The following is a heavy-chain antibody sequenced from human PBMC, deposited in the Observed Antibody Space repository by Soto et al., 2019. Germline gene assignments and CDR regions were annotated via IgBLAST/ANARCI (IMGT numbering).Heavy chain of an antibody. J-gene: IGHJ4*02. D-gene: IGHD2-8*01. Sequence: QVQLVQSGAEVKKPGASVKVSCKTSGYTFTSYDINWVRQATGQGLEWMGWMNSNNGNPGYAQKVQGRVTVTSDTSLRTVYMELSSLRSDDTAVYYCATSRYCTNGVCPFDYWGQGTLVTVSS. CDR2: MNSNNGNP. CDR1: GYTFTSYD. V-gene: IGHV1-8*01. CDR3: ATSRYCTNGVCPFDY.